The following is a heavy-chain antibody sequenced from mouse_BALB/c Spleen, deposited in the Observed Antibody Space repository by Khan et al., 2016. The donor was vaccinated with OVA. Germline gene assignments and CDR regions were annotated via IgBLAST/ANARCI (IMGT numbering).Heavy chain of an antibody. J-gene: IGHJ3*01. CDR1: GYTFTSYT. Sequence: VQLQQSGAELARPGASVKMSCKASGYTFTSYTIHWIKQRPGQGLEWIGYINPSSGYTNYNQKFKDKATLTVDKSSTTAYMQLSSLTSDDSAVYYCARDGAYDRDDGWFAYWGQGTLVTVSA. CDR2: INPSSGYT. V-gene: IGHV1-4*01. D-gene: IGHD2-14*01. CDR3: ARDGAYDRDDGWFAY.